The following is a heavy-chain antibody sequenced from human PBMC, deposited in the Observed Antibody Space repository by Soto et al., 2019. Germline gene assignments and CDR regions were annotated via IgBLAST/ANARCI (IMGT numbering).Heavy chain of an antibody. Sequence: GGSLRLSCAASGFTFSSYAMSWVRQAPGKGLEWVSAISGSGGSTYYADSVKGRFTISRDNSKNTLYLQMNSLRAEDTAVYYCAKGGSVTIFGVVISSPFDYWGQGTLVTVSS. D-gene: IGHD3-3*01. J-gene: IGHJ4*02. V-gene: IGHV3-23*01. CDR3: AKGGSVTIFGVVISSPFDY. CDR1: GFTFSSYA. CDR2: ISGSGGST.